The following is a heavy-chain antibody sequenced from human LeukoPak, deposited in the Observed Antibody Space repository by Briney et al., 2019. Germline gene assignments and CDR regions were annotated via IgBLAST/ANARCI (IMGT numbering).Heavy chain of an antibody. V-gene: IGHV3-13*01. Sequence: GGSLRLSCAASGFTFSSYDMHWVRQATGKGLEWVSAIGTAGDTYYPGSVKGRFTTSRDNAKNSLSLQLNSLRVEDTAVYYCARGHYDVLAASYKWTPDYWGQGTLVTVSS. CDR1: GFTFSSYD. CDR2: IGTAGDT. D-gene: IGHD3-9*01. J-gene: IGHJ4*02. CDR3: ARGHYDVLAASYKWTPDY.